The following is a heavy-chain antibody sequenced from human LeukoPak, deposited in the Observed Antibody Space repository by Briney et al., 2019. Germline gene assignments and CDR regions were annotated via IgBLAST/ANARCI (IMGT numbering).Heavy chain of an antibody. V-gene: IGHV4-39*01. D-gene: IGHD5-12*01. CDR1: GGSISSSSYY. CDR2: IYYSGST. CDR3: AGGPYSGYGYRH. J-gene: IGHJ4*02. Sequence: PSETLSLTCTVSGGSISSSSYYWGWIRQPPGKGLEWIGSIYYSGSTYYNPSLKSRVTISVDTSKNQFSLKLSSVTAADTAVYYCAGGPYSGYGYRHWGQGTLVTVSS.